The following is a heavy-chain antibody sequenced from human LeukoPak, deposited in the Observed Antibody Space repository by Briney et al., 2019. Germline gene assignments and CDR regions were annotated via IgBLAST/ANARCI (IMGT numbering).Heavy chain of an antibody. V-gene: IGHV4-4*07. D-gene: IGHD3-22*01. CDR2: IYTSGST. Sequence: SETLSLTCTVSGGSISSYYWSWIRQPAGKGLEWIGRIYTSGSTNYNPSLKSRVTMSVDTSKNQFSLKLSSVTAADTAVYYCARDTYYYDSSGYFRAYYFDYWGQGTLVTVSS. CDR3: ARDTYYYDSSGYFRAYYFDY. CDR1: GGSISSYY. J-gene: IGHJ4*02.